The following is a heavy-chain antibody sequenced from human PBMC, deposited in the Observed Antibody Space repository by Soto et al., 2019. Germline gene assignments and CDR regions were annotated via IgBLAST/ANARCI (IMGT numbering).Heavy chain of an antibody. Sequence: QVQLVQSGAEVKKPGSSVKVSCKASGGTFSSYAISWVRQAPGQGLEWMGGIIPIFGTANYAQKFQGRVTITADESTSTAYMELSSLRSEDTAVYYCAKDLAHYDISGYLGRGDYWGQGTLVTVSS. V-gene: IGHV1-69*01. CDR2: IIPIFGTA. CDR3: AKDLAHYDISGYLGRGDY. D-gene: IGHD3-22*01. J-gene: IGHJ4*02. CDR1: GGTFSSYA.